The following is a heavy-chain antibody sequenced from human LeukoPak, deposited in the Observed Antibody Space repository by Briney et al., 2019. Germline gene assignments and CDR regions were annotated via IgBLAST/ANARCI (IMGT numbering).Heavy chain of an antibody. Sequence: SVKVSCKASGGTFSSYAISWVRQAPGQGLEWMGGIIPIFGTANYAQKFQGRVTITADGSTSTAYMELSSLRSEDTAVYYCASSTMISDFGFLIAAFDYWGQGTLVTVSS. CDR2: IIPIFGTA. CDR1: GGTFSSYA. D-gene: IGHD3-22*01. CDR3: ASSTMISDFGFLIAAFDY. V-gene: IGHV1-69*01. J-gene: IGHJ4*02.